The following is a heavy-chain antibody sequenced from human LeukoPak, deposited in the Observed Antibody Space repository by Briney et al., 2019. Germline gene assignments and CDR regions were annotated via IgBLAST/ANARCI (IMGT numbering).Heavy chain of an antibody. CDR2: IYTSGSN. CDR1: GGSISSYY. Sequence: PSETLSLTCTVSGGSISSYYWSWIRQPAGKGLEWIGRIYTSGSNNYNPSLKSRVTMSVDTSKNQFSLKLSSVTAADTAVYYCARDLYYYDSGGYYGWVHYFDYWGQGTLVTVSS. V-gene: IGHV4-4*07. D-gene: IGHD3-22*01. J-gene: IGHJ4*02. CDR3: ARDLYYYDSGGYYGWVHYFDY.